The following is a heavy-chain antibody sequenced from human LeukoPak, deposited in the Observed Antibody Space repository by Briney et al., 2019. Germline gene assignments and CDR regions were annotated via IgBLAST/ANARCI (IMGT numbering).Heavy chain of an antibody. V-gene: IGHV3-21*01. CDR1: GFTFSSYS. CDR2: ISSSSSYI. D-gene: IGHD5-18*01. Sequence: GGSLRLSCAASGFTFSSYSMNWVRQAPGKGLEWVSSISSSSSYIYYADSVKGRFTISRDNAKNSLYLQMNSLRAEDTAVYYCARDGDTAMVNLDYWGQGTLVTVSS. CDR3: ARDGDTAMVNLDY. J-gene: IGHJ4*02.